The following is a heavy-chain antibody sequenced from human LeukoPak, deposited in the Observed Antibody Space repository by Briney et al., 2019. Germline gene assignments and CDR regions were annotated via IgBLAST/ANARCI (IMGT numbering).Heavy chain of an antibody. J-gene: IGHJ3*02. CDR2: MNPNSGNT. Sequence: ASVKVSCKASGYTFTSYDINWVRQATGQGLEWMGWMNPNSGNTGYAQKFQGRVTMTRNTSISTAYMELSSLRSEDTAVYYCARPGYSSGWPGSIHDAFDIWGQGTMVTASS. D-gene: IGHD6-19*01. V-gene: IGHV1-8*01. CDR1: GYTFTSYD. CDR3: ARPGYSSGWPGSIHDAFDI.